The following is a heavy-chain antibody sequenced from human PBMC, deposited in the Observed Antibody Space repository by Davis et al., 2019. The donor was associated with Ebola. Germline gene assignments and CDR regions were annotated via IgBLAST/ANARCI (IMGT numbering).Heavy chain of an antibody. CDR1: GFTFSSYG. CDR3: AKDSPDCSSTSCYYYFDY. Sequence: GESLKISCAASGFTFSSYGMHWVRQAPGKGLEWVAFIRYDGSNKDYADSVKGRFTISRDNSKNTLYLQMNSLRAEDTAVYYCAKDSPDCSSTSCYYYFDYWGQGTLVTVSS. J-gene: IGHJ4*02. D-gene: IGHD2-2*01. CDR2: IRYDGSNK. V-gene: IGHV3-30*02.